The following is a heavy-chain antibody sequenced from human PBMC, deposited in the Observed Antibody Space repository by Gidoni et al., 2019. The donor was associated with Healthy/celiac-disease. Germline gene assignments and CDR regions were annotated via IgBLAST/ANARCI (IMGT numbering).Heavy chain of an antibody. J-gene: IGHJ4*02. Sequence: QVQLQQWGAGLLKPSETLSLTCAVYGGSFSGYYWSWIRQTPGQGLEWIGEINHRGTTNYNPSLKSRVTISVDTSKNQFSLKLSSVTAADTAVYYCARGVWWNGTYFDYWGQGTLVTVSS. CDR3: ARGVWWNGTYFDY. CDR1: GGSFSGYY. D-gene: IGHD3-16*01. V-gene: IGHV4-34*01. CDR2: INHRGTT.